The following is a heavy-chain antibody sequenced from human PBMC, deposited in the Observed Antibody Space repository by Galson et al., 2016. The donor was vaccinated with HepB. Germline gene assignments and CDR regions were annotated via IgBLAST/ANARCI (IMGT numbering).Heavy chain of an antibody. J-gene: IGHJ6*03. CDR1: GGTFSSYA. CDR2: IVPIFGTA. D-gene: IGHD2-15*01. V-gene: IGHV1-69*13. CDR3: ARSPRGGYLGGLRYYYYMDV. Sequence: SVKDSCKASGGTFSSYAISWVRQAPRQGLEWMGGIVPIFGTANYAQRFQGRVTITADESASTAYMELGSLRSEDTAVYYCARSPRGGYLGGLRYYYYMDVWGQRDHGHRLL.